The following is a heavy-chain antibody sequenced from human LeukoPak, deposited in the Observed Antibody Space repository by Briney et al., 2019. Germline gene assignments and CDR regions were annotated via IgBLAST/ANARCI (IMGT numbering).Heavy chain of an antibody. D-gene: IGHD5-18*01. CDR2: IIPIFGTA. J-gene: IGHJ4*02. Sequence: ASVKVSCNASGGTFSSYAISWVRQAPGQGLEWMGGIIPIFGTANYAQKFQGRVTITADKSTSTAYMELSSLRSEDTAVYYCARGDGYSSPYYFDYWGQGTLVTVSS. CDR3: ARGDGYSSPYYFDY. CDR1: GGTFSSYA. V-gene: IGHV1-69*06.